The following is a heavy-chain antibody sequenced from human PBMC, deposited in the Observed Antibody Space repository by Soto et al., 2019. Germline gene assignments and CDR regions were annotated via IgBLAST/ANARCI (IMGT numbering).Heavy chain of an antibody. D-gene: IGHD2-21*01. Sequence: QVQLQESGPRLVKPSETLSLTCTVSGASIRTVGYYWSWIRQRPGKGPEWIATIYYTGTGNTPYTPSRENRVSMSLATSTNDFPMRLTSVPAADTAMYYCATYGDFRVGTIGSGPVKYGGEGSLVTFSS. CDR2: IYYTGTGNT. J-gene: IGHJ4*02. CDR3: ATYGDFRVGTIGSGPVKY. V-gene: IGHV4-31*03. CDR1: GASIRTVGYY.